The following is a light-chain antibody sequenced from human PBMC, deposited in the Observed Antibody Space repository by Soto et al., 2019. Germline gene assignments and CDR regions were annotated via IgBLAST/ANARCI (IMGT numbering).Light chain of an antibody. J-gene: IGKJ4*01. Sequence: EIVLTQSPGTLSLSPGERATLSCRASQTIRSNYLAWYQQKPGQAPRLLIHDASTRATGIPARFSGSGSGTEFTLTITSLQSEDFAVYYCQQYGSSPTFGGGTKVDIK. CDR3: QQYGSSPT. CDR1: QTIRSNY. CDR2: DAS. V-gene: IGKV3-20*01.